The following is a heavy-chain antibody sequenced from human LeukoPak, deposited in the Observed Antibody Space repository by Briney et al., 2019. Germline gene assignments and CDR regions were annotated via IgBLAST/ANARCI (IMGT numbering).Heavy chain of an antibody. D-gene: IGHD1-26*01. CDR1: GFTYDDYG. J-gene: IGHJ3*02. V-gene: IGHV3-20*04. CDR2: INWNGGST. Sequence: GGSLRLSCAASGFTYDDYGMSWVRQAPGKGLEWVSGINWNGGSTGYADSVKGRFTISRDNAKNSLYLQMNSLRAEDTALYYCARGMGATDAFDIWGQGTMVTVTS. CDR3: ARGMGATDAFDI.